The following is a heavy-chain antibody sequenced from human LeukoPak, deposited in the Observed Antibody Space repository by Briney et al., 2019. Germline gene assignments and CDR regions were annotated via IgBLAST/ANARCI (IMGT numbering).Heavy chain of an antibody. CDR2: ISGSGGNT. CDR1: GFTFSSYG. CDR3: AKGSSSSSIAVAGTFDY. D-gene: IGHD6-19*01. V-gene: IGHV3-23*01. J-gene: IGHJ4*02. Sequence: GGSLRLSCVASGFTFSSYGMSCVSQAPGKGLEGVSAISGSGGNTYYADSVKGRFTISRDNSKNTLYLQMNSLRAEDTAVYYCAKGSSSSSIAVAGTFDYWGQGTLVTVSS.